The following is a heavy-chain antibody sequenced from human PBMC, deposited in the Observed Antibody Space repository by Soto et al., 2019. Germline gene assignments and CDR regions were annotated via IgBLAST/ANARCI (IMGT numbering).Heavy chain of an antibody. CDR1: GFTFNIYW. CDR3: ARDNWTSY. V-gene: IGHV3-74*01. Sequence: EVQLVESGGGLVQPGGSLRLSCVASGFTFNIYWMHWVRQAPGKGLECVSRIDNDGSATTYADSVKGRFTISRDNAKNTLLLQMNTLRVDDTAVYYCARDNWTSYWGQGTLVTVSS. J-gene: IGHJ4*02. CDR2: IDNDGSAT. D-gene: IGHD1-1*01.